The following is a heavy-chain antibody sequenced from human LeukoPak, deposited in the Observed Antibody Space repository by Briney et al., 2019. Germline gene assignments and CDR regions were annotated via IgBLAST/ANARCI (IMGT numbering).Heavy chain of an antibody. D-gene: IGHD6-6*01. J-gene: IGHJ4*02. CDR3: ARVPLSSSPPDY. Sequence: PSETLSLTCAVYGGSFSGYYWNRIRQPPGEGLEWIGEINHSGGTNYNPSLKSRVTISVDTSKKQFSLKLSSVPAADTAVYYCARVPLSSSPPDYWGQGTLVTVSS. CDR2: INHSGGT. CDR1: GGSFSGYY. V-gene: IGHV4-34*01.